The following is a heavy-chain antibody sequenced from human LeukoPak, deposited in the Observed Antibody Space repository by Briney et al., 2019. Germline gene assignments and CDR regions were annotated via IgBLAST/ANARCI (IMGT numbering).Heavy chain of an antibody. D-gene: IGHD2-15*01. CDR2: IKQDGSET. CDR3: GSTNSFSY. Sequence: GGSLRLSCAASGFAFSNYWMNWARQAPGKGLEWVANIKQDGSETNYVDSVKGRFTISRDNAKNSLYLQMNSLRAEDTALYCCGSTNSFSYRGRGTLVTVSS. J-gene: IGHJ4*02. CDR1: GFAFSNYW. V-gene: IGHV3-7*01.